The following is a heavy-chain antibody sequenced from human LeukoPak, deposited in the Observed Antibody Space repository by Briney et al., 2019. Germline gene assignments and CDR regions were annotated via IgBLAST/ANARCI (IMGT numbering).Heavy chain of an antibody. J-gene: IGHJ4*02. CDR2: INRSGST. CDR3: ARGGFYCGDDCYVDY. V-gene: IGHV4-34*01. D-gene: IGHD2-21*02. CDR1: GGSFSYYY. Sequence: PSETLSLTCAVYGGSFSYYYWSWIRQPPEEGLEWIGEINRSGSTNYNPSLKSRVTISVGTSKNQFSLKLSSVTAADTAVYYCARGGFYCGDDCYVDYWGQGTLVTVSS.